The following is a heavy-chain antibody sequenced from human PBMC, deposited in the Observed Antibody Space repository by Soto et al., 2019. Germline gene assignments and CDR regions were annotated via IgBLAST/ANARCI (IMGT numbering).Heavy chain of an antibody. Sequence: QVRLVPSGAEAKKPGASVKVSCEASGYTFTTYSIHWVSQAPGQRLERMGWLNTGNCNTKHSQKFQDRVIFTTDTSAITAYRVLSSLTSEDTGVYYCVRGCSSCNTCDYWGQGTLVTVSS. D-gene: IGHD6-13*01. J-gene: IGHJ4*02. CDR2: LNTGNCNT. V-gene: IGHV1-3*04. CDR1: GYTFTTYS. CDR3: VRGCSSCNTCDY.